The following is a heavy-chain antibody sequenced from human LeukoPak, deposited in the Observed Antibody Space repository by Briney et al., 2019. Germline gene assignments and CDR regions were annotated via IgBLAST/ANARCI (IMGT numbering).Heavy chain of an antibody. CDR3: ARGDSGDYDFWSGYYPSYYFDY. Sequence: SETLSLTCTVSGYSISSGYYWGWIRQPPGKGLEWIGSIYHSGSTYYNPSLKSRVTISVDTSKNQFSLKLSSVTAADTAVYYCARGDSGDYDFWSGYYPSYYFDYWGQGTLVTVSS. CDR2: IYHSGST. J-gene: IGHJ4*02. D-gene: IGHD3-3*01. V-gene: IGHV4-38-2*02. CDR1: GYSISSGYY.